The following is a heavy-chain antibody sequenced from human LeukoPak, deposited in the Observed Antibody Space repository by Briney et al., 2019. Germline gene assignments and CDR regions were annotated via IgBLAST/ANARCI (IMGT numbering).Heavy chain of an antibody. CDR1: GGSISSGYN. J-gene: IGHJ4*02. V-gene: IGHV4-38-2*02. D-gene: IGHD3-16*01. CDR2: IYHSGST. CDR3: ARVGGMITFGGVIEDY. Sequence: SETLSLTCTVSGGSISSGYNWGWIRQPPGKGLEWIGSIYHSGSTYYNPSLKSRVTISVDTSKNQFSLKLSSVTAADTAVYYCARVGGMITFGGVIEDYWGQGTLVTVSS.